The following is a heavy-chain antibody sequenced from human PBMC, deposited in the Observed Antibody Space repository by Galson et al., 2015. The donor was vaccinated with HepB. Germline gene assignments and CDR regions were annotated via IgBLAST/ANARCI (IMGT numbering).Heavy chain of an antibody. J-gene: IGHJ5*02. D-gene: IGHD2-15*01. CDR3: ARLLQGSVDP. Sequence: SLRLSCAASGFTVSSNYMSWVRQAPGKGLEWVSVIYSGGSTYYADSVEGRFTISRDNSKNTLYLQMNSLRAEDTAVYYCARLLQGSVDPWGQGTLVTVSS. CDR1: GFTVSSNY. V-gene: IGHV3-53*01. CDR2: IYSGGST.